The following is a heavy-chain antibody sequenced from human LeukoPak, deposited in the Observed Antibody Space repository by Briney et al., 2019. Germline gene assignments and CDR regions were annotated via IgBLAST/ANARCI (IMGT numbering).Heavy chain of an antibody. D-gene: IGHD6-6*01. V-gene: IGHV3-48*01. J-gene: IGHJ3*02. Sequence: GGSLRLSCAASGFTFSSYTMNWVRQAPGKGLEWVSYISSTSGTIYYADSVKGRFTISRDNAENSLYLQMNSLRAEDTAVYYCARAGINSIAGPHDAFDIWGQGTMVTVSS. CDR1: GFTFSSYT. CDR3: ARAGINSIAGPHDAFDI. CDR2: ISSTSGTI.